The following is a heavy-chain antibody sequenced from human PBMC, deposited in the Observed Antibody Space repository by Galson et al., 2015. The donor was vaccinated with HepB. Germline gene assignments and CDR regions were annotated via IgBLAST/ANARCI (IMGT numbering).Heavy chain of an antibody. D-gene: IGHD3-22*01. Sequence: SLRLSCAASGFTFSGYAMHWVRQAPGKGLEWVAVISYDGSNKYYADSVKGRFTISRDNSKNTLYLQMNSLRVEDTAVYYCAGDRVRAYYDSSGYYLVYWGQGSLVTVSS. J-gene: IGHJ4*02. CDR1: GFTFSGYA. CDR3: AGDRVRAYYDSSGYYLVY. V-gene: IGHV3-30-3*01. CDR2: ISYDGSNK.